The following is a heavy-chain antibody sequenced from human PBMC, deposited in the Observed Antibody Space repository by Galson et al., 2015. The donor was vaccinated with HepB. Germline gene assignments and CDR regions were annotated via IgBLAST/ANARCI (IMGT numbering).Heavy chain of an antibody. CDR1: GFTFDGYA. CDR2: ISCDGGNT. CDR3: ATGPTRAD. D-gene: IGHD1-26*01. J-gene: IGHJ4*02. Sequence: SLRLSCAASGFTFDGYAMNWVRQAPGKGLEWVSLISCDGGNTYYADSVKGRFTISRDNSKNTLYLQMNSLRAEDTALYYCATGPTRADWGQGTLVTVSS. V-gene: IGHV3-43D*03.